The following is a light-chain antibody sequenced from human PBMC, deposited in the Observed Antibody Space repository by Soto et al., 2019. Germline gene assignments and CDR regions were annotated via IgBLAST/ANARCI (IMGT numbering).Light chain of an antibody. CDR3: QQYNNWPPWT. Sequence: EIVMTQSPATLSVSPGERATLPCRASQSVSSNLAWYQQKPGQAPRLLIYDASTRATGIPARFSGSGSGTEFTLTISSLQSEDFAVYYCQQYNNWPPWTFGQGTKVDIK. CDR1: QSVSSN. CDR2: DAS. V-gene: IGKV3-15*01. J-gene: IGKJ1*01.